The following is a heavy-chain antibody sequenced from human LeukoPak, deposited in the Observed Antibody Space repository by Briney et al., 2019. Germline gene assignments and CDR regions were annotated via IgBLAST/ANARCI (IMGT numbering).Heavy chain of an antibody. V-gene: IGHV4/OR15-8*01. CDR1: GASIASHSW. CDR3: AYNRNFALDN. Sequence: SETLSLTCAVSGASIASHSWWSWVRQPPGKGLEWIGEVYHSGGANYKPSLKSRVTIPVDTSRNHLSLKLTSVTAADTAVYFCAYNRNFALDNWGQGTLVTVSS. CDR2: VYHSGGA. J-gene: IGHJ4*01. D-gene: IGHD1-14*01.